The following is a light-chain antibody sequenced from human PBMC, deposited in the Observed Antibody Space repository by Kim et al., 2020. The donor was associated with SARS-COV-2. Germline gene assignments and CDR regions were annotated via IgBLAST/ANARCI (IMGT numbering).Light chain of an antibody. CDR1: KLGDKY. CDR2: QDS. J-gene: IGLJ3*02. Sequence: VSPGQKARLSCSGDKLGDKYACWYQQKPGQSPVLVIYQDSKRPSGIPERFSGSNSGNTATLTISGTQAMDEADYYCQAWDSSFWVFGGGTKLTVL. CDR3: QAWDSSFWV. V-gene: IGLV3-1*01.